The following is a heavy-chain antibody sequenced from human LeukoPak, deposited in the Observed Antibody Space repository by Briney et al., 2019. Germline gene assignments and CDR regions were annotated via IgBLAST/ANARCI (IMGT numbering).Heavy chain of an antibody. V-gene: IGHV3-48*01. CDR3: AASPAGWFDP. CDR2: ISTSSSTI. J-gene: IGHJ5*02. CDR1: GFTFSSYS. Sequence: GGSLRLSCAASGFTFSSYSMNWVRQAPGKGLEWVSYISTSSSTIYYADSVKGRFTISRDNSKNTLYLQMNSLRVEDTAVYYCAASPAGWFDPWGQGTLVTVSS.